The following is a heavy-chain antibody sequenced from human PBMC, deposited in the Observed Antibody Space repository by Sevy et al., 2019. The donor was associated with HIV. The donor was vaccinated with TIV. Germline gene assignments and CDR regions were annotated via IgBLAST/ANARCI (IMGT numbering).Heavy chain of an antibody. CDR1: GFTFSSYS. D-gene: IGHD3-10*01. V-gene: IGHV3-48*02. Sequence: GGSLRLSCAASGFTFSSYSMNWVRQAPGKGLEWVSYISSSSTIYYADSVKGRLTISRDNAKNSLYLQMNSLRDEDTAVYYCAREAKVVRGVKYYYYMDVWGKGTTVTVSS. J-gene: IGHJ6*03. CDR3: AREAKVVRGVKYYYYMDV. CDR2: ISSSSTI.